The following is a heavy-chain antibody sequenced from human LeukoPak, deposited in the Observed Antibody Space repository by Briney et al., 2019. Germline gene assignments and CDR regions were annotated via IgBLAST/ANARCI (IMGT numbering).Heavy chain of an antibody. CDR3: ARVSQGSSWYSPRNY. CDR1: GFTFSSYW. Sequence: GGSLRLSCAASGFTFSSYWMHWVRQAPGKGLVWVSRINDDGSTTSYADSVKGRFTISRDNAKNTLYLQMNSLRAEDTAVYYCARVSQGSSWYSPRNYWGQGTLVTVSS. CDR2: INDDGSTT. V-gene: IGHV3-74*01. J-gene: IGHJ4*02. D-gene: IGHD6-13*01.